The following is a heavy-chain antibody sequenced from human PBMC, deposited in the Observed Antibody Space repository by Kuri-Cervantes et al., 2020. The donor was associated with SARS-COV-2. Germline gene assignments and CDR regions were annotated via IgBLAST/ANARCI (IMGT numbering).Heavy chain of an antibody. CDR2: ISYDGRNK. CDR3: ARDREWELLHAGAFDI. V-gene: IGHV3-30*04. Sequence: GESLKISCAASGFTFSSYAMHWVRQAPGKGLEWVAVISYDGRNKYYADSVKGRFTISRDNSKNTSYLQMNSLRAEDTAVYYCARDREWELLHAGAFDIWGQGTMVTVSS. CDR1: GFTFSSYA. J-gene: IGHJ3*02. D-gene: IGHD1-26*01.